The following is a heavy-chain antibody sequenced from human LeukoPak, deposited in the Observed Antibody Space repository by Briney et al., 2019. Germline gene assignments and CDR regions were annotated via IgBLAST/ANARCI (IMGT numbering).Heavy chain of an antibody. D-gene: IGHD5-18*01. CDR2: IIPIFGTA. CDR1: GGTFSSYA. CDR3: ARDRYSYNYAGLGY. Sequence: SVKVSCKASGGTFSSYAISWVRQAPGQGLEWMGGIIPIFGTANYAQKFQGRVTITADKSTSTAYMELSSLRSEDTAVYYCARDRYSYNYAGLGYWGQGTLVTVSS. J-gene: IGHJ4*02. V-gene: IGHV1-69*06.